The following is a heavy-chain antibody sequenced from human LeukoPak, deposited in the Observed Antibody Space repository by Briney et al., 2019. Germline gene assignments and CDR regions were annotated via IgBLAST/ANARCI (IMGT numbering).Heavy chain of an antibody. CDR3: AKSPRETMVISDY. J-gene: IGHJ4*02. CDR2: ISGSGGST. D-gene: IGHD3-10*01. V-gene: IGHV3-23*01. Sequence: GSLRPSCAAPGFTFISYAMSWVRQAPGTDLGGVSTISGSGGSTYYADSVKGRFTISRDNSQNTLYLQMNSLRAEDTAVYYCAKSPRETMVISDYWGQGTLVTVPS. CDR1: GFTFISYA.